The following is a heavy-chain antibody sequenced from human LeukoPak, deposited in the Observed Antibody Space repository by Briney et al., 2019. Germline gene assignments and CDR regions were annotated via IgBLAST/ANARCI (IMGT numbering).Heavy chain of an antibody. V-gene: IGHV4-38-2*02. CDR2: IYYSGST. CDR3: ASPLGGVVVY. D-gene: IGHD2-15*01. J-gene: IGHJ4*02. CDR1: GYSISSGYY. Sequence: SETLSLTCTVSGYSISSGYYWGWIRQPPGKGLEWIGSIYYSGSTYYNPSLKSRVTISVDTSKNQFSLKLSSVTAADTAVYYCASPLGGVVVYWGQGTLVTVSS.